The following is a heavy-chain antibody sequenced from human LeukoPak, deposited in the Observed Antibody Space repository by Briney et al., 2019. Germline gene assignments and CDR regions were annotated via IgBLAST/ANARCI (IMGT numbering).Heavy chain of an antibody. D-gene: IGHD1-26*01. CDR3: ARGESGAWHYKRGFDY. Sequence: GGSLRPSCAASGFSVSSNYLTWVRQAPGRGLEWVSVVYSGGSSQYADSVKGRFTISKDIPKNTFFLQMNSLRAEDTAVYYCARGESGAWHYKRGFDYWGQGTLVTVSP. CDR1: GFSVSSNY. CDR2: VYSGGSS. J-gene: IGHJ4*02. V-gene: IGHV3-53*01.